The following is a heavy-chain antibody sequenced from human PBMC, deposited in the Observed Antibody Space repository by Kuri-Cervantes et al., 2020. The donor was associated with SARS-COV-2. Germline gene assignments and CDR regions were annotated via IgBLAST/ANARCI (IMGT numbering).Heavy chain of an antibody. CDR3: ATTSLFYDSSGYGWFDP. Sequence: ASVKVSCKASGYTFTGYYMHWVRQAPGKGLEWMGGFDPEDGETIYAQKFQGRVTMTEDTSTDTAYMELSSLRSEDTAVYYCATTSLFYDSSGYGWFDPWGQGTLVTVSS. V-gene: IGHV1-24*01. D-gene: IGHD3-22*01. CDR1: GYTFTGYY. CDR2: FDPEDGET. J-gene: IGHJ5*02.